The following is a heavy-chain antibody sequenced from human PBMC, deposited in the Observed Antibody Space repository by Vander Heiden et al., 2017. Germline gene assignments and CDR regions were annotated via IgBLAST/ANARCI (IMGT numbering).Heavy chain of an antibody. CDR1: GFTVSNTY. Sequence: EVQLVESGGGLIQPGGSLRLSCAASGFTVSNTYMSWVRQAPGKGLEWVSVVYGGGATYYADSVKGRFTISRDHSKNTVNLQMNDLRVGDTAAYYCVRGIVCEDSECDMDWGQGALVTVSS. D-gene: IGHD2-15*01. CDR2: VYGGGAT. J-gene: IGHJ4*02. V-gene: IGHV3-53*01. CDR3: VRGIVCEDSECDMD.